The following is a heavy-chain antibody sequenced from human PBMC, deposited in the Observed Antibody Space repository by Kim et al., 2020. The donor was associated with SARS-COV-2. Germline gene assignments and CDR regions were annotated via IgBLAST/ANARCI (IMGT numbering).Heavy chain of an antibody. D-gene: IGHD6-13*01. CDR1: GFTFSSYA. J-gene: IGHJ6*01. CDR3: ARAQIAAAGTEWPLYYG. CDR2: ISYDGSNK. Sequence: GGSLRLSCAASGFTFSSYAMHWVRQAPGKGLEWVAVISYDGSNKYYADSVKGRFTISRDNSKNTLYLQMNSLRAEDTAVYYCARAQIAAAGTEWPLYYG. V-gene: IGHV3-30-3*01.